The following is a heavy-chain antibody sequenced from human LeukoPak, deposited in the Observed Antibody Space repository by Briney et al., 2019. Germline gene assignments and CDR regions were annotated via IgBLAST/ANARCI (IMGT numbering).Heavy chain of an antibody. CDR1: GYTFTGYY. CDR2: INPNSGGT. Sequence: GASVKVSCKASGYTFTGYYMHWVRQAPGQGLEWMGLINPNSGGTNYAQKFQGRVTMTRDTSISTAYMELSRLRSDGTAVYYCARGTVVTSYYYYGMDVWGQGTTVTVSS. CDR3: ARGTVVTSYYYYGMDV. D-gene: IGHD4-23*01. J-gene: IGHJ6*02. V-gene: IGHV1-2*02.